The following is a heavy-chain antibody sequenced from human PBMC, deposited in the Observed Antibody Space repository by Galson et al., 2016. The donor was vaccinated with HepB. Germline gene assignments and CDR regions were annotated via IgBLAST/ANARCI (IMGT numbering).Heavy chain of an antibody. J-gene: IGHJ6*02. Sequence: SLILSCAASGCTFSHYGMHWVRQAPGKALEWVAVIWYDRVKASYTEYVKGRFNISRDNSKNTLYLEMNTLRVEDTAVYFCARGSSSRSIYYYYYYTMDVWGQGTTVTVSS. D-gene: IGHD6-6*01. CDR1: GCTFSHYG. V-gene: IGHV3-33*01. CDR2: IWYDRVKA. CDR3: ARGSSSRSIYYYYYYTMDV.